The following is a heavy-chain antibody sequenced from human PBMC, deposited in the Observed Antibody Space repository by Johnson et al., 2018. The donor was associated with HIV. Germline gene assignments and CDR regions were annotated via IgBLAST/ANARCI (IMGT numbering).Heavy chain of an antibody. CDR2: ISYDGSNK. J-gene: IGHJ3*02. Sequence: QVQLVESGGGVVQPGRSLRLSCAASGFTFSSYAMHWVRQAPGKGLEWVAVISYDGSNKYYADSVKGRFTISRDNSKKTLYLQMNSLRAEDTAVYYCAKEGITMEVDIWGQGTMVTVSS. V-gene: IGHV3-30*04. CDR1: GFTFSSYA. D-gene: IGHD3-10*01. CDR3: AKEGITMEVDI.